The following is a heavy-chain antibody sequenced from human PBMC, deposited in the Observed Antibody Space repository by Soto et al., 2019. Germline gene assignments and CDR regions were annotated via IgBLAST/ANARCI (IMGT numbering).Heavy chain of an antibody. CDR1: GFTFSSYA. CDR3: ARDQEYRYCSSTSCRSYGMDV. J-gene: IGHJ6*02. Sequence: QVQLVESGGGVVQPGRSLRLSCAASGFTFSSYAMHWVRQAPGKGLEWVAVISYDGSNKYYADSVKGRFTISRDNSKNTLYLQMNSLRAEDTAVYCCARDQEYRYCSSTSCRSYGMDVWGQGTTVTVSS. CDR2: ISYDGSNK. D-gene: IGHD2-2*01. V-gene: IGHV3-30-3*01.